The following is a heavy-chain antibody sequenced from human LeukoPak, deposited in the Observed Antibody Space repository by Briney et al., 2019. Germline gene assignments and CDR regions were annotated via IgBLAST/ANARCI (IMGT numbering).Heavy chain of an antibody. CDR1: GYTFTGYY. V-gene: IGHV1-24*01. CDR3: ATTTMVRGPYNWFDP. Sequence: ASVKVSCKASGYTFTGYYMHWVRQAPGKGLEWMGGFDPEDGETIYAQKFQGRVTMTEDTSTDTAYMELSSLRSEDTAVYYCATTTMVRGPYNWFDPWGQGTLVTVSS. D-gene: IGHD3-10*01. J-gene: IGHJ5*02. CDR2: FDPEDGET.